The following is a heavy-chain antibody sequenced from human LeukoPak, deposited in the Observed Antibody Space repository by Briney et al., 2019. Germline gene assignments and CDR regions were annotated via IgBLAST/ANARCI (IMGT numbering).Heavy chain of an antibody. J-gene: IGHJ6*02. V-gene: IGHV3-33*01. CDR2: IWYDGSNK. CDR3: AREGGSSGYYSSVLYYGMDV. Sequence: GGSLRLSCAASGFTFSSYGMHWVRQAPGKGLEWVAVIWYDGSNKYYADSVKGRFTISRDNSKNTLYLQMNSLRAEDTAVYYCAREGGSSGYYSSVLYYGMDVWGQGTTVTVSS. CDR1: GFTFSSYG. D-gene: IGHD3-22*01.